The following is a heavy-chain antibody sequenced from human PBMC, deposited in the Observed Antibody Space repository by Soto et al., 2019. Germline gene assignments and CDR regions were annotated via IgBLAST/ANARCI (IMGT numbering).Heavy chain of an antibody. CDR2: ISAYNGNT. CDR1: AYTFTSYG. D-gene: IGHD3-22*01. V-gene: IGHV1-18*01. J-gene: IGHJ3*02. Sequence: QVQLVQSGAEVKKPGASVKVTCKASAYTFTSYGISWVRQAPGQGLEWMGWISAYNGNTNYAQKLQGRVTMTTDTSTSTAYMELRSLRSDDTAVYYCARDVTMIVVLADASDIWGQGTMVTVSS. CDR3: ARDVTMIVVLADASDI.